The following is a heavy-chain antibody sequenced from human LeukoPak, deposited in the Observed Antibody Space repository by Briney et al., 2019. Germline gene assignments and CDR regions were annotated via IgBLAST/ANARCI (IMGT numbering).Heavy chain of an antibody. CDR3: ASLQPGVRIIEVFDH. CDR1: GFTFSNYD. V-gene: IGHV3-13*01. D-gene: IGHD1-14*01. Sequence: PGGSLRLSCAASGFTFSNYDMHWVRQATGKGLEWVSSIGTVGDTYYSDSVKGRFTISRENAKNSWYLQMSSLRAGDTAVYYCASLQPGVRIIEVFDHWGQGTQVTVSS. J-gene: IGHJ4*02. CDR2: IGTVGDT.